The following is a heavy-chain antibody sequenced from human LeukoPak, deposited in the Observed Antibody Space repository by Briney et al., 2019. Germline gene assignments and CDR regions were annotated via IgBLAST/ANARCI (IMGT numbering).Heavy chain of an antibody. V-gene: IGHV5-51*01. D-gene: IGHD4-17*01. CDR1: GYTFTNYW. Sequence: AGESLQISCQASGYTFTNYWITWVRQMAAKGLEWMGIVFPGDPDTRYNPSFQGQVTISVDKSISTTYLQWSSLKASDTAIYYCARHLATVTASRQYYYYGMDVWGQGTTVTVSS. J-gene: IGHJ6*02. CDR3: ARHLATVTASRQYYYYGMDV. CDR2: VFPGDPDT.